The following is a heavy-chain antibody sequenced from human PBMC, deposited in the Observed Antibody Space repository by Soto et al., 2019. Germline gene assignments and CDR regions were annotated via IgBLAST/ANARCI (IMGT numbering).Heavy chain of an antibody. CDR3: ARQGNGAEGFDF. J-gene: IGHJ4*02. CDR1: GYSFSSHW. Sequence: GESLKISCKGSGYSFSSHWIGWVRQMPGKGLDWMGIIYPGDSDTRYSPSFLGQVTISADKSINTAYLQWSSLKASDTAMYYCARQGNGAEGFDFWGQGALITVSS. V-gene: IGHV5-51*01. CDR2: IYPGDSDT. D-gene: IGHD4-17*01.